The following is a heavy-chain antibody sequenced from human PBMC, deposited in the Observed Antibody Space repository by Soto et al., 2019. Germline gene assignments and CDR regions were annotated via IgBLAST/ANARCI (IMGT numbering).Heavy chain of an antibody. V-gene: IGHV4-4*07. D-gene: IGHD2-2*01. Sequence: PSETLSLTFSVSGDSVSGYYWYWIRQPAGKGLEWIGRMYTSGITNYSPSLKSRVTMSVDTSKNQFSLKLTSVTAADTAVYYCARDDKGVSAAMLYWGQGTLVTVSS. CDR3: ARDDKGVSAAMLY. CDR1: GDSVSGYY. CDR2: MYTSGIT. J-gene: IGHJ4*02.